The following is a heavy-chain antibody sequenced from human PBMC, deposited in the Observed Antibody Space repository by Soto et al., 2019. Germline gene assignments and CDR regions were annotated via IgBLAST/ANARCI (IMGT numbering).Heavy chain of an antibody. V-gene: IGHV3-7*01. CDR2: IKQDGSEK. Sequence: GGSLRLSCAASGFTFSSYWMSWVRQAPGKGLEWVANIKQDGSEKYYVDSVKGRFTISRDNAKNSLYLQMNSLRAEDTAVYYFASLGYYDFWGPSDWGQGTLVTVSS. CDR1: GFTFSSYW. J-gene: IGHJ4*02. D-gene: IGHD3-3*01. CDR3: ASLGYYDFWGPSD.